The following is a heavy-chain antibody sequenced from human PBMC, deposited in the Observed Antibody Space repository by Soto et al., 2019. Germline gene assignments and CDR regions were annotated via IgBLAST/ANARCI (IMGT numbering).Heavy chain of an antibody. V-gene: IGHV1-3*01. D-gene: IGHD2-15*01. Sequence: QVPLVQSGADVKKPGASVKVSCKASGYTFTSYAMHWVRQAPGQRLEWMGWINAGNGNTKYSQKFQGRVTITRDTSASTAYMELSSLRSEDTAVYYCARAKGSYCSGGSCRTFDYWGQGTLVTVSS. CDR2: INAGNGNT. CDR3: ARAKGSYCSGGSCRTFDY. CDR1: GYTFTSYA. J-gene: IGHJ4*02.